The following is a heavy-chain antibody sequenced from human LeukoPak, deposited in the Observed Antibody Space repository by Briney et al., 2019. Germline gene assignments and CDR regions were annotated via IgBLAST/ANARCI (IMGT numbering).Heavy chain of an antibody. CDR3: ARHAYYDFWSGYYTSVYFDY. CDR1: GGSISSSSYY. V-gene: IGHV4-39*01. Sequence: PSETLSLTCTVSGGSISSSSYYWGWIRQPPGKGLEWIGSIYYSGSTYYNPSLKSRVTISVDTSKDQFSLKLSSVTAADTAVYYCARHAYYDFWSGYYTSVYFDYWGQGTLVTVSS. D-gene: IGHD3-3*01. CDR2: IYYSGST. J-gene: IGHJ4*02.